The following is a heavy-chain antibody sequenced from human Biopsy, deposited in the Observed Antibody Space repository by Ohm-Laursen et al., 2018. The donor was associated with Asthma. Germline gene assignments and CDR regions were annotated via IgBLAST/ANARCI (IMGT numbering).Heavy chain of an antibody. Sequence: SDTLSLTCSLSSGSGGYMRSGNYYWGWIRQPPGKGMEWIGSMYHSGSPYYHPSLKSRPTISVDTSKNQLSLKMSSVTAADTAVYYCARHDHRWDTYADFWGQGTLVTVSS. CDR1: SGSGGYMRSGNYY. D-gene: IGHD2-2*01. V-gene: IGHV4-39*01. CDR2: MYHSGSP. CDR3: ARHDHRWDTYADF. J-gene: IGHJ4*02.